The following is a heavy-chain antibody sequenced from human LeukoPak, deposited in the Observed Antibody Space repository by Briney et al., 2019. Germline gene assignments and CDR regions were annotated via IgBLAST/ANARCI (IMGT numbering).Heavy chain of an antibody. D-gene: IGHD3-22*01. CDR2: ISVSGTST. V-gene: IGHV3-23*01. CDR1: GFPFSDYG. Sequence: GGSLRLSCAASGFPFSDYGMSWVRQAPGKGLEWVSGISVSGTSTYYADSVKGRFTISRDNSKNTLYLQMNSLRAEDTAVYYCTNRGLGYYYMDVWGKGTTVTVSS. J-gene: IGHJ6*03. CDR3: TNRGLGYYYMDV.